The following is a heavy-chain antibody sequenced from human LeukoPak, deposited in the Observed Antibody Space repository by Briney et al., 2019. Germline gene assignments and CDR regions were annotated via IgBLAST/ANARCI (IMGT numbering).Heavy chain of an antibody. CDR1: GGSISSGGYY. CDR3: ARDPRGIAAPD. CDR2: IYYSGST. Sequence: SETLSLTCTVSGGSISSGGYYWSRIRQHPGTGLEWIGYIYYSGSTYYNPSLKSRVTISVDTSKNQFSLKLSSVTAADTAVYYCARDPRGIAAPDWGQGTLVTVSS. D-gene: IGHD6-13*01. J-gene: IGHJ4*02. V-gene: IGHV4-31*03.